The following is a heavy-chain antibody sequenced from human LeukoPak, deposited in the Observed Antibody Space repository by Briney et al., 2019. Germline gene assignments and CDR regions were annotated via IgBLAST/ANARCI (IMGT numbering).Heavy chain of an antibody. CDR3: ARSSSWSYYFDY. Sequence: PSETLSLTCTVSGGSISSYYWSWIRQPPGKGLEWIGYIYYSGSTNYNPSLKSRVTISVDTSKNQFSLKVSSVTAADTAVYYCARSSSWSYYFDYWGQGTLVTVSS. CDR1: GGSISSYY. J-gene: IGHJ4*02. D-gene: IGHD6-13*01. V-gene: IGHV4-59*08. CDR2: IYYSGST.